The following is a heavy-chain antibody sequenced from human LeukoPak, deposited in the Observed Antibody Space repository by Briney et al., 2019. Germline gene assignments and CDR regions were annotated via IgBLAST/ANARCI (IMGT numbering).Heavy chain of an antibody. CDR2: IYSRGSP. CDR3: ARVREGNHLHQFYLDS. CDR1: DASIKTYY. D-gene: IGHD1-14*01. J-gene: IGHJ4*02. V-gene: IGHV4-59*13. Sequence: TSETLSLTCSVSDASIKTYYWTWIRQPPGKGLEYIGSIYSRGSPKYNPSLKCRVTLSVDTSKNQFSLSLRSVTAADTAVYYCARVREGNHLHQFYLDSWGQGIRVTVSS.